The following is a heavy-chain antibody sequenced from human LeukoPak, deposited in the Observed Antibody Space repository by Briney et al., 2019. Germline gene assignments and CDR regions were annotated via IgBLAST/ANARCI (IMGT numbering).Heavy chain of an antibody. CDR2: IYYSGST. D-gene: IGHD3-10*01. CDR1: GGSISSSSYY. V-gene: IGHV4-39*01. Sequence: SSETLSLTCTVSGGSISSSSYYWGWIRQPPGKGLEWIGSIYYSGSTYYNPSLKSRVTISVDTSKSQFSLKLSSVTAADTAVYYCARHRFGGYYYYYMDVWGKGTTVTISS. CDR3: ARHRFGGYYYYYMDV. J-gene: IGHJ6*03.